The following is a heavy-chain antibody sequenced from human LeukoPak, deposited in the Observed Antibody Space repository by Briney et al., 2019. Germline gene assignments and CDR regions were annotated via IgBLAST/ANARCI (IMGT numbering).Heavy chain of an antibody. CDR3: ARHSPQHWFDP. Sequence: SETLSLTCTVSGGSISGYYWSWIRQPPGKGLEWIGYIYYSGSTNYNPSLKSRVTISVDTSKNQFSLKLSSVTAADTAVYYCARHSPQHWFDPWGQGTLVTVSS. V-gene: IGHV4-59*08. CDR1: GGSISGYY. D-gene: IGHD1-1*01. J-gene: IGHJ5*02. CDR2: IYYSGST.